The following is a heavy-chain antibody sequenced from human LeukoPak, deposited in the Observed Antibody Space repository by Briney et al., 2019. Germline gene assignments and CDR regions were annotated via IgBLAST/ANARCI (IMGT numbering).Heavy chain of an antibody. V-gene: IGHV3-53*01. CDR2: IYIDGTT. CDR1: GFIVSHNY. Sequence: GGSLRLSCAASGFIVSHNYMTWVRQAPGKGLEWSSVIYIDGTTYYADSVKGRFTISRDQANNTLYLQMNPPRDEDTAVYYCARGPRYSFYWGQGTLVSVSS. D-gene: IGHD6-13*01. CDR3: ARGPRYSFY. J-gene: IGHJ4*02.